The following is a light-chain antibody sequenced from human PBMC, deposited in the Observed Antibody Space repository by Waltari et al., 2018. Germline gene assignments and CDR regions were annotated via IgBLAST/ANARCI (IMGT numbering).Light chain of an antibody. V-gene: IGKV1-39*01. J-gene: IGKJ2*01. Sequence: DIQMTQSPSSLSASVGDRVTITCRASQSISSYLNWYQQKPGKCPTLLIYAASSLQSGVPSRFRGSGSGTDFTLTISRLQPEYFATYYCQQSDSTPYTFGQGTKLEIK. CDR2: AAS. CDR3: QQSDSTPYT. CDR1: QSISSY.